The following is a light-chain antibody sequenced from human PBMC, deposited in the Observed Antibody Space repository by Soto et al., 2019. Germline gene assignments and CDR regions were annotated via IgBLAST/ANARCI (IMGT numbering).Light chain of an antibody. Sequence: DIQMTQSPSTLSASVGDRTTITCRASQSIDTWLAWYQQKPGKAPKLLIYKASSLESGVPSRFSGSGSGTEFTLTISSLQPDDFATYYCQQTFITPRTFGQGTKVDIK. CDR1: QSIDTW. V-gene: IGKV1-5*03. CDR2: KAS. J-gene: IGKJ1*01. CDR3: QQTFITPRT.